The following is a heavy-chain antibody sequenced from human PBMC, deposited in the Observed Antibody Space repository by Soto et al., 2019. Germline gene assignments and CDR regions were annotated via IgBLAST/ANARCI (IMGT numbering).Heavy chain of an antibody. V-gene: IGHV3-23*01. CDR1: GFTFSIYA. J-gene: IGHJ4*02. Sequence: EVQLLESGGGLVEPGGSLRLSGEASGFTFSIYAVSWVREAPGKGLEWVSSISASGGSRYYADSVKGRFTISRDNSKNTLYLQMNSLKAEDTAVYSCAKRPGSSDSWGQGTLVTVSS. CDR2: ISASGGSR. CDR3: AKRPGSSDS.